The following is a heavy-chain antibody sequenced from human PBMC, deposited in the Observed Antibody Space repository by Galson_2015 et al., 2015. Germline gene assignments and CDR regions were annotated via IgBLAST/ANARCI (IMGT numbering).Heavy chain of an antibody. J-gene: IGHJ4*03. D-gene: IGHD2-21*01. CDR3: TRRVDLMIAGLDV. CDR1: GVSFSGSA. CDR2: VRSKANNYTT. V-gene: IGHV3-73*01. Sequence: SLRLSCAASGVSFSGSAIHWGRQASGKGLEWVGRVRSKANNYTTSYVASVNGRFTISRDDSKNMAYLHLTIVKTEDTAVYYCTRRVDLMIAGLDVWGQGTLVTVSS.